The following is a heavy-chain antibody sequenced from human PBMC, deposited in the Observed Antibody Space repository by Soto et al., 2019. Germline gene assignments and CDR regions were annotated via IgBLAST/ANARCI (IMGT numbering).Heavy chain of an antibody. D-gene: IGHD1-26*01. CDR1: GSTHTIYF. Sequence: QVQLVQSGAEVKQPGASVRVSCKASGSTHTIYFIHWLRQAPGQGLEWMGWINSVSGGTNYAHKFQGGVTMTRDTSTTTAFMDLSGLRSDDTAVYYCARGGSYYAHWGQGTLVSVSS. CDR3: ARGGSYYAH. CDR2: INSVSGGT. J-gene: IGHJ4*02. V-gene: IGHV1-2*02.